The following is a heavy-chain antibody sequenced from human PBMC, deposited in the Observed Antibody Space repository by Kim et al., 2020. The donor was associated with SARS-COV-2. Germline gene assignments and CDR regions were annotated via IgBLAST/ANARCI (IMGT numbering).Heavy chain of an antibody. V-gene: IGHV3-48*03. Sequence: IYYAGSVRGRFTSSKDNDKNSLYLQMNSLRAEDTAVYYCARGPNYSPFDYWGQGTLVTVSS. J-gene: IGHJ4*02. CDR2: I. CDR3: ARGPNYSPFDY. D-gene: IGHD4-4*01.